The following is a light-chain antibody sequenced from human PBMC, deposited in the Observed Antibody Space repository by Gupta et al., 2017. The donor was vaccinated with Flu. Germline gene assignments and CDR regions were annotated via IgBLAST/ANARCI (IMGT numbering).Light chain of an antibody. J-gene: IGKJ1*01. Sequence: PSSLSASVGDRVTITCRASQSFTSYLNWYQQKPGKAPKLLSYAASSLQSGVPSRFSGSGSGTDFTLTISSLQPEDFATYYCQQSYSTPPTFGQGTKVEIK. CDR3: QQSYSTPPT. V-gene: IGKV1-39*01. CDR2: AAS. CDR1: QSFTSY.